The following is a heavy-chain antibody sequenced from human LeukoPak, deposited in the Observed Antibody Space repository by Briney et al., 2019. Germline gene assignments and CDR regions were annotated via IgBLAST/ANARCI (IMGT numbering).Heavy chain of an antibody. J-gene: IGHJ4*02. CDR3: AKPQTRPTDYFDF. CDR1: GFTFRSYG. V-gene: IGHV3-30*18. CDR2: ISYDGSNK. D-gene: IGHD4-17*01. Sequence: GRSLRLSCAASGFTFRSYGMHWVRQAPGKGLEWVAVISYDGSNKYYADSVKGRFTISRDNSKNTLYLQMNSLRAEDTAVYYCAKPQTRPTDYFDFWGQGTLVTVSS.